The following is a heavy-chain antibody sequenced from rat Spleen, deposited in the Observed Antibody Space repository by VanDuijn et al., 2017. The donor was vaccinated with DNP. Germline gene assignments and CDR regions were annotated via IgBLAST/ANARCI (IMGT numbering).Heavy chain of an antibody. Sequence: EVQLVESGGGLVQPGRSLKLSCAASGFTFSDYNMAWVRQAPKKGLEWVATIIYDGSSTYYPDSVKGRFTISRDNGKSTLYLQMDSLRSEDTATYYCATQRDYYSNYPFAYWGQGTLVTVSS. V-gene: IGHV5-7*01. CDR2: IIYDGSST. J-gene: IGHJ3*01. CDR1: GFTFSDYN. D-gene: IGHD1-2*01. CDR3: ATQRDYYSNYPFAY.